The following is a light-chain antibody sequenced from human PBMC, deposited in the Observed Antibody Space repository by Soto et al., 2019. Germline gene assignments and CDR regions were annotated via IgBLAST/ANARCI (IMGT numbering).Light chain of an antibody. J-gene: IGKJ4*01. CDR1: QSVSSSY. V-gene: IGKV3-20*01. CDR3: QQYDTSLT. Sequence: EIVLTQSPGTLSLSPGQRATLSCRASQSVSSSYLAWYQHKPGQAPRLLIYATSSRATGIPDRFTGSGSGTDFTLTISRLEPEYFAVYYCQQYDTSLTFGGGTK. CDR2: ATS.